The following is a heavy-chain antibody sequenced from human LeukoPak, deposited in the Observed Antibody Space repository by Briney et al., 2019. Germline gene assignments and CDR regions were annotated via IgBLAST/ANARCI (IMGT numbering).Heavy chain of an antibody. D-gene: IGHD3-22*01. V-gene: IGHV1-46*01. CDR3: ARAGDSTGYYLGSRFDY. J-gene: IGHJ4*02. Sequence: GASVKVSCKASGYTFTSYYLHWVRQAPGQGLEWMGIINPGEGNTNYAQKFQGRVTMTRDTSTSTVYMELSGLRSEDTAVYYCARAGDSTGYYLGSRFDYWGQGTLVTVSS. CDR1: GYTFTSYY. CDR2: INPGEGNT.